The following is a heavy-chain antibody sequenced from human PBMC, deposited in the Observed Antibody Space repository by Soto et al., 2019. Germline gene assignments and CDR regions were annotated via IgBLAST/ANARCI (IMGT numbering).Heavy chain of an antibody. J-gene: IGHJ6*02. Sequence: QVQLQESGPGLVKPSQTLSLTCTVSGVSISSGVYYWSWIRQHPGKGLEWIGYIYNSGSTYYNPSLKSRVTISVDTSKNQFSLKLSSVTAADTAVYYCAREIYGRSNYYFYGMDVWGQGTTVTVSS. D-gene: IGHD4-17*01. V-gene: IGHV4-31*03. CDR3: AREIYGRSNYYFYGMDV. CDR1: GVSISSGVYY. CDR2: IYNSGST.